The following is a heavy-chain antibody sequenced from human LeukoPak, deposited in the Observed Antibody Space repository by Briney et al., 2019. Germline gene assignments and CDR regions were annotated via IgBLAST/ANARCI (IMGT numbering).Heavy chain of an antibody. V-gene: IGHV4-39*07. J-gene: IGHJ4*02. Sequence: SETLSLTCTVSGGSISGSSYYWGWIRQPPGKGLEWIGSIYYSGSTYYNPSLKSRVTISVDTSKNQFSLKLSSVTAADTAVYYCARAVGYLDYWGQGTLVTVSS. CDR3: ARAVGYLDY. CDR2: IYYSGST. CDR1: GGSISGSSYY.